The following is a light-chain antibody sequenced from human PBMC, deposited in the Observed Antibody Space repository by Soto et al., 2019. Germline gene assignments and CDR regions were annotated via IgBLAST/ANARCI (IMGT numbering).Light chain of an antibody. J-gene: IGLJ1*01. CDR2: EVT. CDR1: SSDIGGYNF. CDR3: STRRRNHHPYV. Sequence: QSALTQPPSASGSPGQSVAISCTGTSSDIGGYNFVSWYQQHPGKAPKLMIYEVTKRPSGVPDRFSGSKSGNTATLIVSGLQAEEESEYYCSTRRRNHHPYVFGTGTKLTVL. V-gene: IGLV2-8*01.